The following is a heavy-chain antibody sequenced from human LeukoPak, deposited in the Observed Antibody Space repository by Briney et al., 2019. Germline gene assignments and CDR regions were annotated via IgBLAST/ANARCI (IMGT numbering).Heavy chain of an antibody. CDR2: IYYSGST. V-gene: IGHV4-39*07. D-gene: IGHD4-23*01. Sequence: SETLSLTCTVSGDSISSSSYYWGWIRQPPGKELKWIGSIYYSGSTYYNPSLNSRVTISVDTSKNQFSLKLSSVTAADTAVYYCARDYLGGNPDAFDIWGQGTMVTVSS. CDR3: ARDYLGGNPDAFDI. CDR1: GDSISSSSYY. J-gene: IGHJ3*02.